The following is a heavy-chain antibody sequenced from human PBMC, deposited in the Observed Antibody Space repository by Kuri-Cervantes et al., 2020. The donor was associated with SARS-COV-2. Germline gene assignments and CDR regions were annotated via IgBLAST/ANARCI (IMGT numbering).Heavy chain of an antibody. CDR1: GGSISSGNYY. V-gene: IGHV4-61*02. Sequence: SETLSLTCSVSGGSISSGNYYWSWIRQPAGKGLEWIGRIYTSGSTNYNPSLKSRVTMSVDTSKNQFSLKLSSVTAADTAVYYCAKDIGVVPAASTLAWFDPWGQGTLATVSS. CDR3: AKDIGVVPAASTLAWFDP. D-gene: IGHD2-2*01. CDR2: IYTSGST. J-gene: IGHJ5*02.